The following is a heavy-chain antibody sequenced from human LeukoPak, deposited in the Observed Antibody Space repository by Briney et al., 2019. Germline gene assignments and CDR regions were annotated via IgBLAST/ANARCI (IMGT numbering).Heavy chain of an antibody. D-gene: IGHD3-3*01. CDR2: ISSNGGST. CDR1: GFRFSTYA. CDR3: AKEETLFGVAVFDY. V-gene: IGHV3-23*01. Sequence: GGSLRLSCAASGFRFSTYAMTWVRQAPGKGLEWVSAISSNGGSTYYADSVRGRFTVSRDNFKNTVYLQVNILTDEDTAVYYCAKEETLFGVAVFDYWGQGTLVTVSS. J-gene: IGHJ4*02.